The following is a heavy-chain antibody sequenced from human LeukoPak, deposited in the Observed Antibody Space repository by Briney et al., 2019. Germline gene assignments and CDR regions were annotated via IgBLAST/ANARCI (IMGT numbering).Heavy chain of an antibody. V-gene: IGHV3-23*01. D-gene: IGHD6-19*01. CDR3: ARDRITVAATETSFDY. J-gene: IGHJ4*02. Sequence: GGSLRPSGPASGFTFSSYAMSWVRQPPGRGLEWVSAISGSGGSTYYADSVKGRFTISRGNAKNSLYLQMNSLRAEDTAVYYCARDRITVAATETSFDYWGQGTLVTVSS. CDR2: ISGSGGST. CDR1: GFTFSSYA.